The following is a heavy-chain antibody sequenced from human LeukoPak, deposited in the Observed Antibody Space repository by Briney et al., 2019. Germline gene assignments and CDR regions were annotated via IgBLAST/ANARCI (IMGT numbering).Heavy chain of an antibody. V-gene: IGHV4-59*01. CDR3: AGFPPGELDSSGQYFESIY. CDR1: GGSISSYY. D-gene: IGHD3-22*01. Sequence: PSETLSLTCTVSGGSISSYYWSWIRQPPGKGLEWIGYIYYSGSTNYNPSLESRITISLDTSKNQFSLKLRSMTAADTAIYYCAGFPPGELDSSGQYFESIYRGQGTRVTVSS. CDR2: IYYSGST. J-gene: IGHJ4*02.